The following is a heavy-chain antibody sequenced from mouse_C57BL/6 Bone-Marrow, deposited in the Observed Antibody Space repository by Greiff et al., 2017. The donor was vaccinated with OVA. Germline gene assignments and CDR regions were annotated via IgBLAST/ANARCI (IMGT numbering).Heavy chain of an antibody. D-gene: IGHD2-14*01. V-gene: IGHV6-3*01. CDR1: GFTFSNYW. CDR3: TGGRYRFAY. Sequence: DVMLVESGGGLVQPGGSMKLSCVASGFTFSNYWMNWVRQSPEKGLEWVAQIRLKSDNYATHYAESVKGRFTISRDDSKSSVYLQMNNLRAEDTGIYYCTGGRYRFAYWGQGTLVTVSA. CDR2: IRLKSDNYAT. J-gene: IGHJ3*01.